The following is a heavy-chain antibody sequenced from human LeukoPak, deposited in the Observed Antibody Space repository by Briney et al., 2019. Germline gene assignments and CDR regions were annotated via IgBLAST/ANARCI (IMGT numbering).Heavy chain of an antibody. CDR2: INPNSGGT. D-gene: IGHD3-22*01. V-gene: IGHV1-2*02. CDR3: ATGLLLLGPGNHDS. J-gene: IGHJ4*02. Sequence: ASVKVSCKASGYTFTGYYMHWVRQAPGQGLEWMGWINPNSGGTNYAQKFQGRVSMTRVTSISTAYLELSSLRSDDTAVYYCATGLLLLGPGNHDSWGQGTLVTVSS. CDR1: GYTFTGYY.